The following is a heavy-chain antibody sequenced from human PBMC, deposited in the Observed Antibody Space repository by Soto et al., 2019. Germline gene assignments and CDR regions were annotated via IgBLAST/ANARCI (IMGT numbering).Heavy chain of an antibody. Sequence: ASVKVSCKASGYTFTSYYMHWVRQAPGQGLEWMGIINPSGGSTSHAQKFQGRVTMTRATSTSTVYMELSSLRSEDTAVYYCASGVTTVTYAFDIWGQGTMVTVSS. CDR3: ASGVTTVTYAFDI. J-gene: IGHJ3*02. D-gene: IGHD4-17*01. CDR1: GYTFTSYY. CDR2: INPSGGST. V-gene: IGHV1-46*03.